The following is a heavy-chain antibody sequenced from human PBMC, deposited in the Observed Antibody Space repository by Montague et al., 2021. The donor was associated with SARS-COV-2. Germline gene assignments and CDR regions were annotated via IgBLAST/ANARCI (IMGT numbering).Heavy chain of an antibody. Sequence: NNNPSLRRRVTISVATSKNQFSLKLNSMTAADTAVSYCARDRGGWLQLEPYFDYWGQGTLVTVPS. CDR3: ARDRGGWLQLEPYFDY. J-gene: IGHJ4*02. D-gene: IGHD5-24*01. V-gene: IGHV4-59*01.